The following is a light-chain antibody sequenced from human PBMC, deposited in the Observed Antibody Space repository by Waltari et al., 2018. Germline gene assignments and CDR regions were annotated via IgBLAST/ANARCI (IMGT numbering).Light chain of an antibody. V-gene: IGKV3-15*01. CDR1: QSVSSH. CDR3: QHYDNWLYS. CDR2: GAS. Sequence: EIVMTQSPATLPVSPGERATLFCRASQSVSSHLAWYQQKPGQAPRLLLFGASTRATGTPARFRGSGSGTEFTLTISSLQSEDFAVYYCQHYDNWLYSFGQGTKVEIK. J-gene: IGKJ2*03.